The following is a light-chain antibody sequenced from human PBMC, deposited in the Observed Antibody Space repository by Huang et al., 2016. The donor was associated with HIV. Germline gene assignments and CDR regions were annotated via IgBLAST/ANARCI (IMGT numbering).Light chain of an antibody. J-gene: IGKJ1*01. Sequence: DIQMTQSPSALSASVGDRVTITCRSSQSIGTWLAWYQQKHGKPPKLLIYQASTLQGGVPSRFGGGGSGTEFTLTISSLQPDDFATYFCQQYNSYSGKFGQGTKVE. V-gene: IGKV1-5*03. CDR3: QQYNSYSGK. CDR2: QAS. CDR1: QSIGTW.